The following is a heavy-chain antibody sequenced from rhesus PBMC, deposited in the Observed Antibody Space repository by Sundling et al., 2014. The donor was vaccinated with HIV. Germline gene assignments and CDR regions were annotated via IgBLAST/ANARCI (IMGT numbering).Heavy chain of an antibody. CDR3: ARLDVNTVGY. CDR2: IRSKSNNYET. J-gene: IGHJ4*01. CDR1: GFTFSSSA. Sequence: EVQLVESGGGLVQPGGSLRLSCAASGFTFSSSALHWVRQASGKGLEWVGRIRSKSNNYETGYAASVRGRFTISRDDSKNTLYLQMNSLKMEDTAVYYCARLDVNTVGYWGQGVLVTVSS. V-gene: IGHV3-118*01. D-gene: IGHD4-23*01.